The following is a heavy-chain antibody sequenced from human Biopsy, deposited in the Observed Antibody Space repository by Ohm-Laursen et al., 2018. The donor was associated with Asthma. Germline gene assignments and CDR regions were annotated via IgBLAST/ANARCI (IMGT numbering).Heavy chain of an antibody. D-gene: IGHD3-3*01. Sequence: RSLRLSCAASGFTFSSYGMHWVRQAPGKGLEWVAVISYDGSNKYYAGSVKGRFTISRDNSKNTLYLQMNSLRAEDTAVYYCASQSSGPDFWSGYYYFDYWGQGTLVTVSS. CDR3: ASQSSGPDFWSGYYYFDY. CDR1: GFTFSSYG. J-gene: IGHJ4*02. CDR2: ISYDGSNK. V-gene: IGHV3-30*03.